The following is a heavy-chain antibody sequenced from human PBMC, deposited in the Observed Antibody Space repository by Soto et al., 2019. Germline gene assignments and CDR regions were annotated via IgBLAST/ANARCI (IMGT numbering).Heavy chain of an antibody. CDR1: GFTFINAW. D-gene: IGHD3-22*01. V-gene: IGHV3-15*01. CDR3: ATHYYDGSGSYFGFFDN. J-gene: IGHJ4*03. CDR2: IKPNADGGTT. Sequence: GGSLRLSCAASGFTFINAWMNWVRQVPGKGLEWVGRIKPNADGGTTAYAAPVKGRFTISRDDSKSTLFLQMNSLKTEDAAVYYCATHYYDGSGSYFGFFDNWGQGTLVTVSS.